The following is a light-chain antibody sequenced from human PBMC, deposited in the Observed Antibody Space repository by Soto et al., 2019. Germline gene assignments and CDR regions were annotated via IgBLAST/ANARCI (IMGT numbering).Light chain of an antibody. CDR1: SSDFGAYDY. J-gene: IGLJ1*01. CDR2: EIN. V-gene: IGLV2-8*01. Sequence: QSALTQPPSASGSPGQSVTISCTGTSSDFGAYDYVSWYQQHPGKAPKLMIYEINKRPSGVPDRFSGSKSGNTASLTVPGLQAEDEADYYCSSFAGSNNFPYVFGTGTKV. CDR3: SSFAGSNNFPYV.